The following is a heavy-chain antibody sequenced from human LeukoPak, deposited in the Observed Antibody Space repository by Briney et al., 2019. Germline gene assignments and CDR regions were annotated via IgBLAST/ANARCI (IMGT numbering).Heavy chain of an antibody. CDR2: IGGSGGFIT. J-gene: IGHJ4*02. Sequence: GGSLRLSCAASGFTFSSHGMNWVRQAPGKGLEWVSGIGGSGGFITYYADSVKGRFTVSRDNSKNTLYLQMNSLRAEDTAVYYCAKDSSGWYGFDYWGQGTLVTVSS. CDR3: AKDSSGWYGFDY. D-gene: IGHD6-19*01. CDR1: GFTFSSHG. V-gene: IGHV3-23*01.